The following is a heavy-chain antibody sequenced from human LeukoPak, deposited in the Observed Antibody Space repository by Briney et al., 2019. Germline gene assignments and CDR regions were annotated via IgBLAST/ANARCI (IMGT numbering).Heavy chain of an antibody. CDR3: ARDVRKLFDY. V-gene: IGHV3-48*01. Sequence: TGRSLRLSCAASGFTFSSYSMNWVRQAPGKGLEWVSYISSSSGTIYYADSVKGRFTISRDNAKNSLYLQMNSLRAEDTAVYYCARDVRKLFDYWGQGTLVTVSS. CDR1: GFTFSSYS. CDR2: ISSSSGTI. J-gene: IGHJ4*02.